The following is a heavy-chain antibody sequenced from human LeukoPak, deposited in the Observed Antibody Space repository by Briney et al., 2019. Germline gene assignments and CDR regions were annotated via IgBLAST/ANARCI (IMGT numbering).Heavy chain of an antibody. CDR3: QTDDVIRYSLTHAFDI. CDR2: IKQDGSEK. D-gene: IGHD3-9*01. CDR1: GFTFSSYW. Sequence: AGGSLRLSCAASGFTFSSYWMSWVRQAPGKGLEWVANIKQDGSEKYYVDSVKGRFTISRDNAKNSLYLQMNSLRAEDTAVFFFQTDDVIRYSLTHAFDIWGQGTMVTVSS. V-gene: IGHV3-7*01. J-gene: IGHJ3*02.